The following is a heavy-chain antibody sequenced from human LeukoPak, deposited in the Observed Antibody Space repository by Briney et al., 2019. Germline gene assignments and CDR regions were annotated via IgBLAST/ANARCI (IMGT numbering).Heavy chain of an antibody. CDR3: ARDQLDYGDYGYYYYYMDV. CDR1: GGSISSYY. CDR2: IYYSGST. V-gene: IGHV4-59*12. D-gene: IGHD4-17*01. Sequence: SETLSLTCTVSGGSISSYYWSWIRQPPGKGLEWIGYIYYSGSTNYNPSLKSRVTISIDTSKNQFSLKLSSVTAADTAVYYCARDQLDYGDYGYYYYYMDVWGKGTTVTISS. J-gene: IGHJ6*03.